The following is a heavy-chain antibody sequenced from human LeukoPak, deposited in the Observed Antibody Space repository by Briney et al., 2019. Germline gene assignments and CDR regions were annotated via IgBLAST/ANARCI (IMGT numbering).Heavy chain of an antibody. J-gene: IGHJ4*02. CDR3: ARLTDLEMATYYFDY. CDR2: IYYSGST. Sequence: SETLSLTCAVSGYSISSGYYWGWIRQPPGKGLEWIGSIYYSGSTYYNPSLKSRVTISVDTSKNQFSLKLSSVTAADTAVYYWARLTDLEMATYYFDYWGQRTLVTVSS. D-gene: IGHD5-24*01. V-gene: IGHV4-38-2*01. CDR1: GYSISSGYY.